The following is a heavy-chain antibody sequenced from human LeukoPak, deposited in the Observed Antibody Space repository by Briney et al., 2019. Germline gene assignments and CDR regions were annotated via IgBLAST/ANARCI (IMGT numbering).Heavy chain of an antibody. J-gene: IGHJ4*02. CDR1: GYAFTDYY. Sequence: ASLKVSCKASGYAFTDYYIHWVRQAPGQGLKWMGWINPNSGGTNSAQQFQGRVTLTRDTSISTAYMELSRLRSDDTAVYYCARDLGYYDRLDQFDCWGQGTLVTVFS. CDR2: INPNSGGT. V-gene: IGHV1-2*02. D-gene: IGHD3-22*01. CDR3: ARDLGYYDRLDQFDC.